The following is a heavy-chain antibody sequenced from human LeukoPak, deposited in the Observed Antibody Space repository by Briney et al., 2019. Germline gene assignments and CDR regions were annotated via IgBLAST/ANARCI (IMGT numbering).Heavy chain of an antibody. CDR3: ARARVVDRRGYFDY. Sequence: GGSLRLSCVASGFTFSNYPRTWVRQFPGKGLQWVSTIGGSDDTYYADSVKGRFTISRDTSKNTLYLQMHSLGAEDTAVYYCARARVVDRRGYFDYWGQGTLVTASS. CDR1: GFTFSNYP. D-gene: IGHD2-15*01. V-gene: IGHV3-23*01. J-gene: IGHJ4*02. CDR2: IGGSDDT.